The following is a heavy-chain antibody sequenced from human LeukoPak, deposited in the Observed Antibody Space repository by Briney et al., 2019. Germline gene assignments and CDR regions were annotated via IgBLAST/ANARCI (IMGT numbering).Heavy chain of an antibody. J-gene: IGHJ6*03. Sequence: PSETLSLTCTVSGGSISSYYWSWIRQPAGKGLEWIGRIYTSGSTNYNPSLKSRVTISVDKSKNQLSLKLSPVTAADTAVYYCARAYSSPQGAYYYYMDVWGKGTTVTVSS. D-gene: IGHD6-13*01. CDR3: ARAYSSPQGAYYYYMDV. V-gene: IGHV4-4*07. CDR2: IYTSGST. CDR1: GGSISSYY.